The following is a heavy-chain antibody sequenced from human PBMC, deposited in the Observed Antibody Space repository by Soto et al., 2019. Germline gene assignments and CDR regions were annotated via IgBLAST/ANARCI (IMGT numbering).Heavy chain of an antibody. J-gene: IGHJ6*02. CDR1: GCTFSSYA. V-gene: IGHV1-69*13. Sequence: SVKVSCKASGCTFSSYAISWVRQAPGQGLEWMGGIIPIFGTANYAQKFQGRVTITADESTSTAYMELSSLRSEDAAVYYCATWSSGYDFYYGMDVWRQGTTVTVSS. D-gene: IGHD5-12*01. CDR2: IIPIFGTA. CDR3: ATWSSGYDFYYGMDV.